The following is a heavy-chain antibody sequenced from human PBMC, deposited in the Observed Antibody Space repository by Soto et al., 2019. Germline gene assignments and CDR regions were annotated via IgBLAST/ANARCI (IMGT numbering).Heavy chain of an antibody. CDR3: ARKRAFCSGRSCYSTPDYYSYMDV. J-gene: IGHJ6*03. V-gene: IGHV4-59*01. CDR1: GVSISSSY. D-gene: IGHD2-15*01. Sequence: QVQLQESGPGLVKPSETLSITCTGSGVSISSSYWSWIRQPPWKGLEWIGSIYNSGSTNYNPSLNSHVTQAVDTSKNQVSLGLSSVTAADTAVYYCARKRAFCSGRSCYSTPDYYSYMDVRGKGTTVNVS. CDR2: IYNSGST.